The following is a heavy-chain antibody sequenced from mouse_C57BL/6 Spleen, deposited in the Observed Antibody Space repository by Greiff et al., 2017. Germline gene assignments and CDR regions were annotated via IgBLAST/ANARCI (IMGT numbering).Heavy chain of an antibody. CDR3: AREGYGTLCAY. Sequence: QVQLQQPGAELVRPGTSVKLSCKASGYTFTSYWMHWVKQRPGQGLEWIGVIDPSDSYTNYNQKLKGKATLTVDTSSSTAYMQLSSLTSEDSAVYYCAREGYGTLCAYWGQGTLVTVSA. D-gene: IGHD2-10*02. CDR2: IDPSDSYT. V-gene: IGHV1-59*01. J-gene: IGHJ3*01. CDR1: GYTFTSYW.